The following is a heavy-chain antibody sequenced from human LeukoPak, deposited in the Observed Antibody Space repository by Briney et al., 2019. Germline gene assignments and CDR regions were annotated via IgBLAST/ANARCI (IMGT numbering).Heavy chain of an antibody. D-gene: IGHD3-10*01. J-gene: IGHJ4*02. CDR3: ATRNYGSGSSFDY. CDR1: GYTLTELS. V-gene: IGHV1-24*01. Sequence: EASVKVSCKVSGYTLTELSMHWVRQAPGKGLEWMGGFDTEDGETIYAQKFQGRVTMTEDTSTDTAYMELSSLRSEDTAVYYCATRNYGSGSSFDYWGQGTLVSVSS. CDR2: FDTEDGET.